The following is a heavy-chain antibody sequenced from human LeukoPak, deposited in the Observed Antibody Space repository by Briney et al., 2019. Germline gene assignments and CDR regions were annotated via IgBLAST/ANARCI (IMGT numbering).Heavy chain of an antibody. J-gene: IGHJ6*02. CDR1: GFTFSTSW. CDR3: ARDRDSSGWYGSEDYYYGMDV. Sequence: GGSLRLSCAASGFTFSTSWMHWVRQAPGKGLEWVANIKEDGSEKYHADSVKGRFSISRDNAKNSLFLQMNSLRAEDTAVYYCARDRDSSGWYGSEDYYYGMDVWGQGTTVTVSS. CDR2: IKEDGSEK. V-gene: IGHV3-7*01. D-gene: IGHD6-19*01.